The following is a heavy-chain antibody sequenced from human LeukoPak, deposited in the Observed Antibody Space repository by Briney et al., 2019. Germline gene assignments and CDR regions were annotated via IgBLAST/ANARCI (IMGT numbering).Heavy chain of an antibody. CDR3: ARNKWFGESTPFDY. Sequence: GGSLRLSCAASGFTFSSYGMQWVRQAPGKGLEWVAVIWYDGSNKYYADSVKGRFTISRDNSKNTLYLQMNSLRAEDTAVYYCARNKWFGESTPFDYWGQGTLVTVSS. CDR2: IWYDGSNK. J-gene: IGHJ4*02. V-gene: IGHV3-33*01. CDR1: GFTFSSYG. D-gene: IGHD3-10*01.